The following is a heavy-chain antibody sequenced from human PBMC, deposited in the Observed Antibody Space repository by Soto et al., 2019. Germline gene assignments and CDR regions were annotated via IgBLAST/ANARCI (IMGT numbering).Heavy chain of an antibody. CDR2: INPDSGIT. J-gene: IGHJ4*02. V-gene: IGHV1-2*02. D-gene: IGHD1-1*01. CDR1: GYTFTASY. CDR3: VRDTGRSLASVRFDA. Sequence: ASVKVSCKASGYTFTASYIHWLRQAPGQGLEWMGWINPDSGITNYARKFQGRVTLTGDTSISTAYMELNTLKSDDSALYYCVRDTGRSLASVRFDALGQGTLVTVSS.